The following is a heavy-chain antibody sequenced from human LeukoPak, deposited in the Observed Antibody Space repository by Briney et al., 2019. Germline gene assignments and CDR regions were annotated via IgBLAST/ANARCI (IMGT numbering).Heavy chain of an antibody. CDR2: ISWDGGST. D-gene: IGHD3-10*01. V-gene: IGHV3-43*01. J-gene: IGHJ4*02. CDR3: AKDHYYGSGSYSRWVYFDY. CDR1: GFTFDDYT. Sequence: RGSLRLSCAASGFTFDDYTMHWVRQAPGKGLEWVSLISWDGGSTYYADSVKGRFTISRDNSKNSLYLQMNSLRTEDTALYFCAKDHYYGSGSYSRWVYFDYWGQGTLVTVSS.